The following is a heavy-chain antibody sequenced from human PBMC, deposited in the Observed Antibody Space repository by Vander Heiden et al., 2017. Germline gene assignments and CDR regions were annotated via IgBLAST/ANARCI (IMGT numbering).Heavy chain of an antibody. CDR3: ARVSPDCSSTSCYLDY. Sequence: QVQLGQSGAEVKKPGASVKVSCKAAGYTFTGYYMHWVRQAPGQGLEWMGWINPNSGGTNYAQKFQGRVTMTRDTSISTAYMELSRLRSDDTAVYYCARVSPDCSSTSCYLDYWGQGTLVTVSS. CDR2: INPNSGGT. CDR1: GYTFTGYY. V-gene: IGHV1-2*02. J-gene: IGHJ4*02. D-gene: IGHD2-2*01.